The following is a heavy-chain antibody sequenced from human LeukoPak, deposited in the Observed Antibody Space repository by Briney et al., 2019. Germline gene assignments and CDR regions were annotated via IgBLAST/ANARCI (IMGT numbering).Heavy chain of an antibody. Sequence: SETLSLTCTVSGGSISSSSYYWGWIRQPPGKGLEWIGSIYYSGSTYYNPSLKSRITISVDTSKNQFSLKLSSVTAADTAVYYCARVGISDGAQSIDYWGQGTLVTVSS. CDR3: ARVGISDGAQSIDY. CDR2: IYYSGST. J-gene: IGHJ4*02. D-gene: IGHD1-26*01. CDR1: GGSISSSSYY. V-gene: IGHV4-39*07.